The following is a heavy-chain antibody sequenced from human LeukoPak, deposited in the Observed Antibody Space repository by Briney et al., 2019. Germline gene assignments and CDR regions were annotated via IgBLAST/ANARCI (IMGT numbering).Heavy chain of an antibody. CDR3: AREGGFYRPLDY. V-gene: IGHV4-4*02. CDR2: VHLDGRT. D-gene: IGHD3-3*01. Sequence: SETLSLTCDVSGGSVTSTNWWTWVRQPPGKGLEWIGEVHLDGRTNYNPSLKSRLIMSVDLPENHISLKLTSVTAADTAAYYAREGGFYRPLDYSGQGTLVTVSS. CDR1: GGSVTSTNW. J-gene: IGHJ4*02.